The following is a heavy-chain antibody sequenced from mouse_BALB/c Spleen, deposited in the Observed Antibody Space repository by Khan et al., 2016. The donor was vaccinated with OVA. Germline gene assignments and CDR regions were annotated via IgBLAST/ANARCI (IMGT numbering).Heavy chain of an antibody. Sequence: EVELVESGGGLVQPGGSRKLSCAASGFTFSSFGMHWVRQAPEKGLEWVAYISSGSATIYYADTVKGRFTISRDNPKKTLFLQMTSLGSEDTGMYYCARSMITTWYFDVWGAGTTVTVSS. D-gene: IGHD2-4*01. V-gene: IGHV5-17*02. J-gene: IGHJ1*01. CDR3: ARSMITTWYFDV. CDR1: GFTFSSFG. CDR2: ISSGSATI.